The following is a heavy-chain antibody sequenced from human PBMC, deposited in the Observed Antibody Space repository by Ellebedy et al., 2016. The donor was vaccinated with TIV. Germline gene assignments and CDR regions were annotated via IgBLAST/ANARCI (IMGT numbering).Heavy chain of an antibody. V-gene: IGHV3-15*01. CDR3: TTDLGITMVRGVNRYFDY. J-gene: IGHJ4*02. CDR1: GFTFSNAW. Sequence: GESLKISCAASGFTFSNAWMSWVRQAPGKGLEWVGRIKSKTDGGTTDYAAPVKGRFTISRDDSKNTLYLQMNSLKTEDTAAYYCTTDLGITMVRGVNRYFDYWGQGTLVTVSS. D-gene: IGHD3-10*01. CDR2: IKSKTDGGTT.